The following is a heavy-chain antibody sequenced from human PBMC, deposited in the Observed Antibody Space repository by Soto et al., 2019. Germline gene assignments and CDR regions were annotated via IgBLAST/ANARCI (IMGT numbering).Heavy chain of an antibody. D-gene: IGHD6-13*01. CDR2: IYYSGST. Sequence: PSETLSLTCTVSGGSISSYYWSWIRQPPGKGLEWIGYIYYSGSTNYNPSLKSRVTISVDTSKNQFSLKLSSVTAADTAVYYCARGRYSGSWFLTPNWFDPWGQGTLVTVSS. CDR1: GGSISSYY. V-gene: IGHV4-59*01. J-gene: IGHJ5*02. CDR3: ARGRYSGSWFLTPNWFDP.